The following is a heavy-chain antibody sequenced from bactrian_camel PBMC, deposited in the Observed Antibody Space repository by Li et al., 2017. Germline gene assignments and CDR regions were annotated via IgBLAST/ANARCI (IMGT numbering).Heavy chain of an antibody. CDR2: LPSYGMR. Sequence: HVQLVESGGGLVQAGGSLRLSCAASGRTASRNCMAWFRQAPGKEREGVATLPSYGMRRYADSVKGRFTISTDNAKNTLYLQMNSLKPEDTAMYYCALSVIPDCRGHIGAPGEFAYWGQGTQVTVS. D-gene: IGHD2*01. CDR1: GRTASRNC. V-gene: IGHV3S53*01. CDR3: ALSVIPDCRGHIGAPGEFAY. J-gene: IGHJ4*01.